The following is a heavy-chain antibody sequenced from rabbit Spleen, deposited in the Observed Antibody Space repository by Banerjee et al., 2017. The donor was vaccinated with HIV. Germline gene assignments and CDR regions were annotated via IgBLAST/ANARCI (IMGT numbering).Heavy chain of an antibody. V-gene: IGHV1S40*01. CDR3: ARDVGTSFSTYGMDL. CDR2: IAGGSSGST. D-gene: IGHD8-1*01. J-gene: IGHJ6*01. CDR1: GLSFNSGYD. Sequence: QSLVVSGGGLVKPGASLTLTCKASGLSFNSGYDMCWVRQAPGKGLEWIACIAGGSSGSTYSATWAKGRFTISKTSSTTVTLQMTSLTAADTATYFCARDVGTSFSTYGMDLWGPGTLVTVS.